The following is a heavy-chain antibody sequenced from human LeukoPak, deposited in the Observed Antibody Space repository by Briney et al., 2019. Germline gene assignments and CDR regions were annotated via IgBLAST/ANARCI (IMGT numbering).Heavy chain of an antibody. CDR2: ISSDSNYI. V-gene: IGHV3-21*06. CDR1: GFASRFTFTNYV. Sequence: PGGSLRLSCAASGFASRFTFTNYVMNWVRQAPGKGLEWVSYISSDSNYIYYADSVKGRFTISRDNAKNSLYLQMNSLRAEDTAVYYCARGDSDYWGQGTLVTVSS. D-gene: IGHD1-26*01. J-gene: IGHJ4*02. CDR3: ARGDSDY.